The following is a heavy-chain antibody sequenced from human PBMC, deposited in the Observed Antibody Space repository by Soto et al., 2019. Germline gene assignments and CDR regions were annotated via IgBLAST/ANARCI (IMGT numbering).Heavy chain of an antibody. CDR1: GYTFTSYY. J-gene: IGHJ4*02. CDR3: ARDEAQWDLEYYFDY. Sequence: ASVKVSCKASGYTFTSYYIHWVRQAPGQGLEWMGIINPSGGSTSCAQKFQGRVTMTRDTSTSTVYMELSSLRSEDTAVYYCARDEAQWDLEYYFDYWGQGTLVTVSS. D-gene: IGHD1-26*01. CDR2: INPSGGST. V-gene: IGHV1-46*01.